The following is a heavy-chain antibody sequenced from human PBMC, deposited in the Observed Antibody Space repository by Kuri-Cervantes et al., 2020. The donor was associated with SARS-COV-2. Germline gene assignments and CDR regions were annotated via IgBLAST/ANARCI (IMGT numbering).Heavy chain of an antibody. D-gene: IGHD2-2*01. CDR2: IRYDGSNK. Sequence: GESLKISCAASGFTFSSYGMHWVRQAPGKGLEWVAFIRYDGSNKYYADSVKGRFTISRDNSKNTLYLQMNSLRAEDTAVYYCAKPIVVPARPHYYYYYMDVWGNGTTVTVSS. V-gene: IGHV3-30*02. J-gene: IGHJ6*03. CDR1: GFTFSSYG. CDR3: AKPIVVPARPHYYYYYMDV.